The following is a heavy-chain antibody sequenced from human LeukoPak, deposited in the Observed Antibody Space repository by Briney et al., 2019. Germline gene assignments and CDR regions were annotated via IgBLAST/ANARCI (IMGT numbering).Heavy chain of an antibody. V-gene: IGHV3-7*01. Sequence: GGPLRLSCAASGFTFSSYCMTWVRQAPGKGLEWVANIKQDGSEKYYVDSVRGRVTISRDNARNSLYLQMNSLRVEDTAVYYCAREGPGQWLEPFDYWGQGTLVTVSS. CDR3: AREGPGQWLEPFDY. CDR2: IKQDGSEK. D-gene: IGHD6-19*01. CDR1: GFTFSSYC. J-gene: IGHJ4*02.